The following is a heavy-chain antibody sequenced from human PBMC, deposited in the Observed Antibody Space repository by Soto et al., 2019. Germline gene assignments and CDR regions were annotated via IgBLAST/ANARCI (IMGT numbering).Heavy chain of an antibody. D-gene: IGHD3-10*01. CDR1: GGTFSSYT. CDR3: AGHYYGSGSYHMDV. V-gene: IGHV1-69*02. Sequence: QVQLVQSGAEVKKPGSSVKVSCKASGGTFSSYTISWVRQAPGQGLEWMGRIIPILGIANYAQKFQGRVTIDAGKSMSTAYMELSSLRSEDTAVYYCAGHYYGSGSYHMDVWGKGTTVTVSS. CDR2: IIPILGIA. J-gene: IGHJ6*03.